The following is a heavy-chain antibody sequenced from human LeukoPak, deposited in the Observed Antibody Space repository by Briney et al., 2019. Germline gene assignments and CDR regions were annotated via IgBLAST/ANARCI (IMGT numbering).Heavy chain of an antibody. CDR3: ARTPRGGYCSSTSCRHFDY. J-gene: IGHJ4*02. D-gene: IGHD2-2*01. V-gene: IGHV1-2*02. CDR1: GYTFTGYY. CDR2: TNPNSGGT. Sequence: ASVKVSCKASGYTFTGYYMHWVRQAPGQGLEWMGWTNPNSGGTNYAQKFQGRVTMTRDTSISTAYMELSRLRSDDTAVYYCARTPRGGYCSSTSCRHFDYWGQGTLVTVSS.